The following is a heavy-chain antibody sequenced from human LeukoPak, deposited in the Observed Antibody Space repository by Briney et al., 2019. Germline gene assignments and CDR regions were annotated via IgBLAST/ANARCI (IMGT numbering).Heavy chain of an antibody. CDR3: ARDGRTLPHNWFDP. CDR2: ISSSSSTI. V-gene: IGHV3-48*04. J-gene: IGHJ5*02. CDR1: GFTFSSYS. Sequence: GGSLRLSCAASGFTFSSYSMNWVRQAPGKGLEWVSYISSSSSTIYYADSVKGRFTVSRDNAKNSLYLQMNSLRAEDTAVYYCARDGRTLPHNWFDPWGQGTLVTVSS.